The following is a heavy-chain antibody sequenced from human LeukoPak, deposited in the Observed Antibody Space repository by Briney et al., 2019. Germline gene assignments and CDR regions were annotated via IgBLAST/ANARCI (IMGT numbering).Heavy chain of an antibody. Sequence: GGSLRLSCAASGFTFSRHSINWVRQAPGKGLEWVSSISSSSSYIYYADSVKGRFTISRDNAKNTLYLQMNSLRAEDTAVYYCARPTHMTTVTNNWFDPWGQGTLVTVSS. CDR2: ISSSSSYI. CDR1: GFTFSRHS. V-gene: IGHV3-21*04. CDR3: ARPTHMTTVTNNWFDP. D-gene: IGHD4-17*01. J-gene: IGHJ5*02.